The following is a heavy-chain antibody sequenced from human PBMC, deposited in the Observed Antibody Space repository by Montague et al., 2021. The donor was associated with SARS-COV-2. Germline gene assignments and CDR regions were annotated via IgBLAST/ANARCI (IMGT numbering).Heavy chain of an antibody. CDR2: IYYSGST. Sequence: SETLSLTCIVSGGSVSSGSYYWSWIRQPPGKGLEWIGYIYYSGSTNYXPSLKSRVTISVDTSKNQFSLKLSSVTAADTAVYYCARDPWRITIFEVVTRYGMDVWGQGTTVTVSS. J-gene: IGHJ6*02. CDR1: GGSVSSGSYY. CDR3: ARDPWRITIFEVVTRYGMDV. V-gene: IGHV4-61*01. D-gene: IGHD3-3*01.